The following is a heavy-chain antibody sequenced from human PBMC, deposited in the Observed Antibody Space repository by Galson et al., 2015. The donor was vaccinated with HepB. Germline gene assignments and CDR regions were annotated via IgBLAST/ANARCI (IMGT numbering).Heavy chain of an antibody. Sequence: PALVKPTQTLTLTCTFSGFSLSTRGMRVSWIRQPPGKALEWLARIDWDDDKFYSTSLKTRLTISKDTSKNQVVPTMTNMDPVDTATYYCARIVPTGVGAFDIWGQGTMVTVSS. V-gene: IGHV2-70*04. CDR2: IDWDDDK. CDR3: ARIVPTGVGAFDI. CDR1: GFSLSTRGMR. D-gene: IGHD7-27*01. J-gene: IGHJ3*02.